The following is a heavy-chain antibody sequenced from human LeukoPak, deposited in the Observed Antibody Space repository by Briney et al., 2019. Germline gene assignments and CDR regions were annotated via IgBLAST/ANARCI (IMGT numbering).Heavy chain of an antibody. J-gene: IGHJ4*02. D-gene: IGHD5-18*01. V-gene: IGHV3-66*04. Sequence: PGGSLRLSCAASGFTVSSNYMNWVRQAPGKGLEWVSMIYPNGNTFYTGSVKGRFTISRDNSKNTLDLQMSSLRAEDTAIYYCARRGHGYGSPFDYWGQGTLVTVSS. CDR3: ARRGHGYGSPFDY. CDR1: GFTVSSNY. CDR2: IYPNGNT.